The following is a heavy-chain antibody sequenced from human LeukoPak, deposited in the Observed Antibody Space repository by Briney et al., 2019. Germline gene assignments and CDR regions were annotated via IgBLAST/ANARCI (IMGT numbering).Heavy chain of an antibody. CDR2: IIPIFGTA. J-gene: IGHJ3*02. CDR1: GGTFSSYA. V-gene: IGHV1-69*05. D-gene: IGHD1-26*01. Sequence: ASVKVSCKASGGTFSSYAISWVRQAPGQGREWMGRIIPIFGTANYAQKFQGRVTITTDESTSTAYLELSSLRSEDTAVYYCARSPSIVGVGDDAFDIWGQGTMVTVSS. CDR3: ARSPSIVGVGDDAFDI.